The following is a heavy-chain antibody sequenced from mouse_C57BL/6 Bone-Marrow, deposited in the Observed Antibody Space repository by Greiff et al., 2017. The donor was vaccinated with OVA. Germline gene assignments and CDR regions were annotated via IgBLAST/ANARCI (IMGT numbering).Heavy chain of an antibody. D-gene: IGHD2-1*01. CDR3: ASPYGKAWFAC. Sequence: VQLQQSGAELARPGASVKLSCKASGYTFTSYGISWVKQRTGQGIEWIGEIYPRSGNTYYNEKFKSKATLTADKSSSTADMELRRLTSEDAAVYFCASPYGKAWFACWGRGTLVTVSA. CDR2: IYPRSGNT. J-gene: IGHJ3*01. V-gene: IGHV1-81*01. CDR1: GYTFTSYG.